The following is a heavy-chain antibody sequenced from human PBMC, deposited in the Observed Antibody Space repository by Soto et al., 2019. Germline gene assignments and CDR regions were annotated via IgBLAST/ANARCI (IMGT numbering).Heavy chain of an antibody. D-gene: IGHD2-2*01. CDR3: ARAVVPAAIFYYYGMDV. CDR2: INAGNGNT. Sequence: ASVKVSCKASGYTFTSYAMHWVRQAPGQRFEWMGWINAGNGNTKYSQKFQGRVTITRDTSASTAYMELSSLRSEDTAVYYCARAVVPAAIFYYYGMDVWGQGTTVTVSS. CDR1: GYTFTSYA. V-gene: IGHV1-3*01. J-gene: IGHJ6*02.